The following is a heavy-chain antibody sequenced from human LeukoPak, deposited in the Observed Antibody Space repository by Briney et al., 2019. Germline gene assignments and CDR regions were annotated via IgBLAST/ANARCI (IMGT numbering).Heavy chain of an antibody. CDR3: ARDYLVGAPLDS. CDR2: MYISGST. CDR1: GVSITNYY. J-gene: IGHJ4*02. V-gene: IGHV4-4*07. Sequence: KSSETLSLTCTVSGVSITNYYWAWIRQPAGKGLEWIGRMYISGSTNYNPSLKSRVSISIDKTKNQFSLKLRSVTAADTAVYYCARDYLVGAPLDSWGQGTLVTVSS. D-gene: IGHD1-26*01.